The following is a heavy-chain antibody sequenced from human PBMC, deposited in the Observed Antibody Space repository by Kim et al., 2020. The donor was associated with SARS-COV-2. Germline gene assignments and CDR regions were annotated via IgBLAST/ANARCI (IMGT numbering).Heavy chain of an antibody. J-gene: IGHJ1*01. CDR1: GFIFSSYG. Sequence: GGSLRLSCAASGFIFSSYGLHWVRRAPGKGLEWVAAVSYDGSNKYYADSVKGRFTISKDSSQKTLYLQINSLRSDDTAVYYCARGVAVATTYLQHWGQGTLVTVSS. CDR2: VSYDGSNK. V-gene: IGHV3-30*03. D-gene: IGHD6-19*01. CDR3: ARGVAVATTYLQH.